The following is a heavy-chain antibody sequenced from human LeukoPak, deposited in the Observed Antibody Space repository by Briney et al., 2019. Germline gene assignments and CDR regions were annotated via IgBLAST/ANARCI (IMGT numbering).Heavy chain of an antibody. Sequence: GGSLRLSCAASGFTFSSYAMHWVRQAPGKGLEWVAVISYDGSNKYYADSVKGRFTISRDNSKNTLYLQMNSLRAEDTAVYYCARDHGDYEGSYYYYGMDVWGQGTTVTVSS. CDR3: ARDHGDYEGSYYYYGMDV. J-gene: IGHJ6*02. CDR2: ISYDGSNK. CDR1: GFTFSSYA. D-gene: IGHD4-17*01. V-gene: IGHV3-30-3*01.